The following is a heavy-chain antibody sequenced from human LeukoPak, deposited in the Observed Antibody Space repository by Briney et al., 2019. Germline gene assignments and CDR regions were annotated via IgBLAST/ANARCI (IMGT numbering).Heavy chain of an antibody. CDR1: GFTFSTYS. D-gene: IGHD3-22*01. J-gene: IGHJ4*02. Sequence: GGSLRLSCAASGFTFSTYSMNWVRQAPGKGLEWVSYIRSSSSTIYYADSVKGRFTISRDNAKNSLYLQMSSLRAEDTAVYYCARGSTYYDSSGQVPFDYWGQGTLVTVSS. CDR3: ARGSTYYDSSGQVPFDY. CDR2: IRSSSSTI. V-gene: IGHV3-48*01.